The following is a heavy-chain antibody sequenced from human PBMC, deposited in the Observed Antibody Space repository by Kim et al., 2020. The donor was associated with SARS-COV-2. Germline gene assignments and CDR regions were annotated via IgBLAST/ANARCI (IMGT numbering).Heavy chain of an antibody. V-gene: IGHV3-9*01. CDR3: AKDILGVAGTFEY. Sequence: GGSLRLSCAASGFSFGDYAMHCVRQVPGKGLEWVSGLSWNSGTIDYADSVKGRFTISRDNAKNSLYLQMNNLRVEDTALYYCAKDILGVAGTFEYWGQGT. CDR2: LSWNSGTI. D-gene: IGHD6-19*01. J-gene: IGHJ4*02. CDR1: GFSFGDYA.